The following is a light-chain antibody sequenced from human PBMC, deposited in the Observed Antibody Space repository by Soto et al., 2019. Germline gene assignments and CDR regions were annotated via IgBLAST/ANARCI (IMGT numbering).Light chain of an antibody. CDR2: EVT. V-gene: IGLV2-23*02. CDR1: SDIGNYNL. J-gene: IGLJ1*01. CDR3: ASYAGSRNYV. Sequence: QSVLAQPASVSGSPGQSVTISCSGSDIGNYNLVSWYQHLPGRAPKLLIFEVTMRPSGISDHFSGSKSASTASLTISALQAEDEGDYYCASYAGSRNYVFGSGTEVTV.